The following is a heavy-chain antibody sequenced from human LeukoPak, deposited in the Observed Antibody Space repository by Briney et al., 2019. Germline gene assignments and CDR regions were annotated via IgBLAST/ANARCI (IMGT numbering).Heavy chain of an antibody. Sequence: SETLSLTCTVSGGSLSSYYWSWIRQPPGKGLEWIGYIYYSGSTNYNPSLKSRVTISVDTSKNQFSLKLSSVTAADTAVYYCARDGRMIVDEPQKAFDIWGQGTMVTVS. J-gene: IGHJ3*02. V-gene: IGHV4-59*01. CDR3: ARDGRMIVDEPQKAFDI. D-gene: IGHD3-22*01. CDR2: IYYSGST. CDR1: GGSLSSYY.